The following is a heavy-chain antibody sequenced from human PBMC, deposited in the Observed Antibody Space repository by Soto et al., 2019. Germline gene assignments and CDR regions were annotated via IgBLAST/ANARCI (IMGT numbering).Heavy chain of an antibody. D-gene: IGHD1-26*01. V-gene: IGHV3-13*01. CDR2: IGTAGDT. J-gene: IGHJ6*02. CDR1: GFTFSSYD. Sequence: GGSLRLSCAASGFTFSSYDMHWVRQATGKGLEWVSAIGTAGDTYYPGSVKGRFTISREKAKNSLYLQMNSRRAGYTAVYYCARGTTLKLLVGAPPSYGKDVWGQGTTVTVSS. CDR3: ARGTTLKLLVGAPPSYGKDV.